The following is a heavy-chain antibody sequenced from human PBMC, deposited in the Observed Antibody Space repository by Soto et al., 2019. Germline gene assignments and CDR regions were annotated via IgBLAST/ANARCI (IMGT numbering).Heavy chain of an antibody. CDR1: GDTFSSFA. CDR3: ARDKDREQLGGNYYYALDV. J-gene: IGHJ6*02. V-gene: IGHV1-69*12. Sequence: QVHLVQSGAEVKKPGSSVKVSCKASGDTFSSFAISWVRQAPGQGLEWMGGIIPIFRTPKYGQKFQGRVTITADEPTRTAYMEPSSLRSEDTAVYYCARDKDREQLGGNYYYALDVWGQGTTVIVSS. D-gene: IGHD1-1*01. CDR2: IIPIFRTP.